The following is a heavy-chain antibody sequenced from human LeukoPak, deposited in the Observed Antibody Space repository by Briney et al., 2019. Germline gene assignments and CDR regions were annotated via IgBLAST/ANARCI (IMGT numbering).Heavy chain of an antibody. Sequence: GGSLRLSCAASGFTFSSYGMHWVRQAPGKGLEWVAVLWYDGSNKYYADSVKGRFTISRDNSKNTLYLQMNSLRAEDTAVYYCARERGYCSGGSCNDAFDIWGQGTMVTVSS. D-gene: IGHD2-15*01. CDR3: ARERGYCSGGSCNDAFDI. CDR1: GFTFSSYG. V-gene: IGHV3-33*01. CDR2: LWYDGSNK. J-gene: IGHJ3*02.